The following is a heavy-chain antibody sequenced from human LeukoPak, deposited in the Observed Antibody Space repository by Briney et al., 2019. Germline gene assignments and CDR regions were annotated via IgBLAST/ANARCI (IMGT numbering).Heavy chain of an antibody. J-gene: IGHJ4*02. CDR1: GGSIISSFW. V-gene: IGHV4-4*02. Sequence: PSETLSLTCAVSGGSIISSFWWSWVRQPPGKGLEWIGEIYHSGSSNYNPSLKSRLTISVDKSKNQISVKLTSVTAADTAVYYCARVRGGSHYYGYYFDYWGLGTLVTVSS. CDR3: ARVRGGSHYYGYYFDY. CDR2: IYHSGSS. D-gene: IGHD2-15*01.